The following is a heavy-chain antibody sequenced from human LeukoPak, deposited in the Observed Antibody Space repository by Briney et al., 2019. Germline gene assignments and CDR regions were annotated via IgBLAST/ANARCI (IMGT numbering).Heavy chain of an antibody. CDR2: INPNSGGT. J-gene: IGHJ4*02. CDR1: GYTFTGYY. D-gene: IGHD3-3*01. CDR3: ARVTGKRFLEWLLLDY. Sequence: ASVKVSCKASGYTFTGYYMHWVRQAPGQGLEWMGWINPNSGGTNYAQKFQGRVTMTRDTSISTAYMELSRLRSDDTAVYYCARVTGKRFLEWLLLDYWGQGTLVTVSS. V-gene: IGHV1-2*02.